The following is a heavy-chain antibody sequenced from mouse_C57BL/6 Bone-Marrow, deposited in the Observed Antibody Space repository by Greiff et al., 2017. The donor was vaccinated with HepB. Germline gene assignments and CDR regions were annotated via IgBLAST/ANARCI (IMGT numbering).Heavy chain of an antibody. J-gene: IGHJ3*01. Sequence: QVQLQQPGAELVKPGASVKLSCKASGYTFTSYWMQWVKQRPGQGLEWIGEIDPSDSYTNYNQKFKGKATLTVDTSSSTAYMQLSSLTSEDSAVYGCAKGALWDVAYWGQGTLVTVSA. CDR1: GYTFTSYW. CDR3: AKGALWDVAY. CDR2: IDPSDSYT. V-gene: IGHV1-50*01. D-gene: IGHD4-1*01.